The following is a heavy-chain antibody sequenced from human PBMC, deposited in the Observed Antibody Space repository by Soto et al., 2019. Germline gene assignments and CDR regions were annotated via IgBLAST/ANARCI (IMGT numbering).Heavy chain of an antibody. V-gene: IGHV1-69*12. CDR1: GGTFSSYA. Sequence: QVQLVQCGAEVKKPGSSVKVSCKASGGTFSSYAISWVRQAPGQGLEWMGGIIPIFGTANYAQKFQGRVTITADESTSTAYMELSSLRSEDTAVYYCARPYYYDSSGPSGFYYYGMDVWGQGTTVTVSS. CDR2: IIPIFGTA. J-gene: IGHJ6*02. CDR3: ARPYYYDSSGPSGFYYYGMDV. D-gene: IGHD3-22*01.